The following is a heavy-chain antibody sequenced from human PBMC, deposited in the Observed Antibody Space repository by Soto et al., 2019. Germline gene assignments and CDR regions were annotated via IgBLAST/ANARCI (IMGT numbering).Heavy chain of an antibody. V-gene: IGHV4-39*01. CDR1: GGSISSSSYY. Sequence: PSETLSLTCTVSGGSISSSSYYWGWIRQPPGKGLEWIGSIYYSGSTYYNPSLKSRVTISVDTSKNQFSLKLSSVTAADTAVYYCARPGYGYGYFDYWGQGTLVTVSS. CDR2: IYYSGST. J-gene: IGHJ4*02. CDR3: ARPGYGYGYFDY. D-gene: IGHD5-18*01.